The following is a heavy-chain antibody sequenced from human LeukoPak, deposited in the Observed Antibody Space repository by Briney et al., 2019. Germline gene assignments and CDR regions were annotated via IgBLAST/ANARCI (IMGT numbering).Heavy chain of an antibody. CDR3: AKGPTAHDAFDI. Sequence: VSAISGSGGSTYYADSVKGRFTISRDNSKNTLYLQMNSLRAEDTAVYYCAKGPTAHDAFDIWGQGTMVTVSS. V-gene: IGHV3-23*01. CDR2: ISGSGGST. D-gene: IGHD4-17*01. J-gene: IGHJ3*02.